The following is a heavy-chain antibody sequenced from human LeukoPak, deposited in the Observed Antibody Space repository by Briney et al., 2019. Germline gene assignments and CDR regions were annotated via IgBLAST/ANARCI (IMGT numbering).Heavy chain of an antibody. V-gene: IGHV1-2*02. D-gene: IGHD6-13*01. CDR2: INPNSGGT. CDR3: ARDGGGGSSSLLYYFDC. J-gene: IGHJ4*02. Sequence: ASVKVSCKASGYTFTGYYMHWVRQAPGQGLEWMGWINPNSGGTNYAQKFQGRVTMTRDTSISTAYMELSRLRSDDTAVYYCARDGGGGSSSLLYYFDCWGQGTLVTVPS. CDR1: GYTFTGYY.